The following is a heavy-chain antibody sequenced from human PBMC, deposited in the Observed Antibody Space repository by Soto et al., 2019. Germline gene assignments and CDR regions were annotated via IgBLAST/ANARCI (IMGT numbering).Heavy chain of an antibody. V-gene: IGHV4-59*01. CDR2: VYYTGST. D-gene: IGHD6-19*01. CDR3: ARSVAVPGARIDY. CDR1: GGSISGSY. J-gene: IGHJ4*02. Sequence: SETLSLTCSVSGGSISGSYWSWIRQSPGKGLEWLGYVYYTGSTNYSPSLRSRVSISVDTSKNEFSLRLSSVTAADTAVYFCARSVAVPGARIDYWGQGTQVTVSS.